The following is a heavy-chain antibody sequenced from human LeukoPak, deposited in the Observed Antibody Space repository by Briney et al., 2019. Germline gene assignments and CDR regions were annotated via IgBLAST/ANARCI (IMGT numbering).Heavy chain of an antibody. J-gene: IGHJ4*02. Sequence: ASMKVSCKASGYTFTGYYMHWVRQAPGQGLEWTGWINPNSGGTNYAQKFQGRVTMTRDTSISTAYMELSRLRSDDTAVYYCARDRGYSKGMTLFGYWGQGTLVTVSS. D-gene: IGHD5-12*01. CDR2: INPNSGGT. V-gene: IGHV1-2*02. CDR1: GYTFTGYY. CDR3: ARDRGYSKGMTLFGY.